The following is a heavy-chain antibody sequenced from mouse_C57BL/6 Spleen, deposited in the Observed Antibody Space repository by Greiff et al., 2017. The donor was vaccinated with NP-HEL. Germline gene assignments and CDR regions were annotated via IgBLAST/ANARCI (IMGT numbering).Heavy chain of an antibody. Sequence: QVQLQQSGAELVRPGASVKLSCKASGYTFTDYYINWVKQRPGQGLEWIARIYPGSGNTYYNEKFKGKATLTAEKSSSTAYMQLSSLTSEDSAVYFCARSEHYGSSPYAMDYWGQGTSVTVSS. CDR3: ARSEHYGSSPYAMDY. V-gene: IGHV1-76*01. D-gene: IGHD1-1*01. CDR1: GYTFTDYY. J-gene: IGHJ4*01. CDR2: IYPGSGNT.